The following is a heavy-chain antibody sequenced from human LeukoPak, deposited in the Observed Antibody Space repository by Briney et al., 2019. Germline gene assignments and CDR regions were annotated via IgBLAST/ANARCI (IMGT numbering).Heavy chain of an antibody. D-gene: IGHD1-26*01. CDR2: ISLSGVT. CDR1: GGSISSTNW. Sequence: PSGILSLTCGVSGGSISSTNWWSWVRQPPGQGLEWIGEISLSGVTNYNPSLKSRVTMSLDRSKNHLSLTLASVTAADTAVYYCSRESGAFSPFGIWGQGPRVTVSS. V-gene: IGHV4-4*02. J-gene: IGHJ4*01. CDR3: SRESGAFSPFGI.